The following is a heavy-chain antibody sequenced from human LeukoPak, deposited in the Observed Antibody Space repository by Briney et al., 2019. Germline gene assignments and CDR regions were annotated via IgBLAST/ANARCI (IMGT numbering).Heavy chain of an antibody. CDR3: ARGLRYSSSWYVYFDY. D-gene: IGHD6-13*01. Sequence: SETLFLTCTVSGGSISSSSYYWGWIRQPPGKGLEWIGSIYYSGSTYYNPSLKSRVTISVDTSKNQFSLKLSSVTAADTAVYYCARGLRYSSSWYVYFDYWGQGTLVTVSS. CDR1: GGSISSSSYY. J-gene: IGHJ4*02. V-gene: IGHV4-39*07. CDR2: IYYSGST.